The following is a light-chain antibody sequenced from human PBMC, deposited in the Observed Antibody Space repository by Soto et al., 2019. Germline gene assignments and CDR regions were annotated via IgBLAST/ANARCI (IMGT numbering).Light chain of an antibody. CDR2: EAS. CDR3: QQRSESPLT. Sequence: EIVLTQSPATLSLSPGERATLSFRASQSVSRYLAWYQQKAGQAPRLLIYEASNRATGIPARFSGSGSGTDFTLSISSLEPEDFAVYYCQQRSESPLTFGGGTKVDIK. CDR1: QSVSRY. J-gene: IGKJ4*01. V-gene: IGKV3-11*01.